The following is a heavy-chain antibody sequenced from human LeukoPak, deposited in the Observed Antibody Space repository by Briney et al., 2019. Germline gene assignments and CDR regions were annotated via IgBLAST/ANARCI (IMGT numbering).Heavy chain of an antibody. CDR1: GFTFSSYA. CDR3: ARVSMEVTNLILDY. V-gene: IGHV3-30*04. CDR2: ISYDGSNK. D-gene: IGHD2-21*02. Sequence: GGSLRLSCAASGFTFSSYAMHWVRQAPGRGLEWVAVISYDGSNKYYADSVKGRFTISRDNSKNTLYLQMNSLRAEDTAVYYCARVSMEVTNLILDYWGQGTLVTVSS. J-gene: IGHJ4*02.